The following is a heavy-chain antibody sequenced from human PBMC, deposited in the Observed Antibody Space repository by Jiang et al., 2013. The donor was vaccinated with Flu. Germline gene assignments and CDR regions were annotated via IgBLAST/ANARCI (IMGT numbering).Heavy chain of an antibody. CDR3: AKRTTTPGAPKLYFFDS. V-gene: IGHV3-23*01. CDR1: GFTISNFA. CDR2: IGYSGGDT. J-gene: IGHJ4*02. D-gene: IGHD4-11*01. Sequence: QLLESGGGMVQPGGSLRLSCAASGFTISNFAMSWVRQAPGKGLEWVSTIGYSGGDTYFADSVKGRFTISRDNSKNTLYLQMNSLRAEDTAVYYCAKRTTTPGAPKLYFFDSWGRGTLVVVSS.